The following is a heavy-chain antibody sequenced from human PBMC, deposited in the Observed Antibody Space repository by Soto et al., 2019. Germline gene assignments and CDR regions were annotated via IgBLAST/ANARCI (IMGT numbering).Heavy chain of an antibody. CDR1: GGSISSHY. J-gene: IGHJ6*02. D-gene: IGHD1-26*01. CDR2: IYYRGST. CDR3: ARDGREASGMDV. Sequence: TSETLSLTCTVSGGSISSHYWSGVRQAPGKGLEWIGHIYYRGSTNYNPSLRSRSTISVDTSKKQFSLKLNSVTTADTAVYYCARDGREASGMDVWGQGTKDTVSS. V-gene: IGHV4-59*11.